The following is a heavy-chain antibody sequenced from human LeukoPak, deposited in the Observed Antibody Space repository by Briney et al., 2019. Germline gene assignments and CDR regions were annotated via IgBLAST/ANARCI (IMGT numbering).Heavy chain of an antibody. CDR3: VRDNRSYNFDY. CDR2: IKSDGSGT. V-gene: IGHV3-74*01. J-gene: IGHJ4*02. D-gene: IGHD1-26*01. CDR1: GFTFSRYW. Sequence: GGSLRLSCAASGFTFSRYWMHWVRQAPGKGLVWVSCIKSDGSGTSIADSAKGRSTISRDNAKNTVYLQMNSLRAEDTAVYYCVRDNRSYNFDYWGQGTLVTVSS.